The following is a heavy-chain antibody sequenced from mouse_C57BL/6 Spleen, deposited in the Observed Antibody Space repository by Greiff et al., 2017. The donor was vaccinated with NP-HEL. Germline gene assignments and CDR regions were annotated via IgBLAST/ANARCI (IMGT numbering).Heavy chain of an antibody. CDR2: IDPSDSYT. CDR1: GYTFTSYW. D-gene: IGHD1-1*01. J-gene: IGHJ4*01. CDR3: ARGGTTVVEGYAMDY. Sequence: QVQLQQSGAELVMPGASVKLSCKASGYTFTSYWMHWVKQRPGQGLEWIGEIDPSDSYTNYNQKFKGKSTLTVDKSSSTAYMQRSSLTSEDSAVYYCARGGTTVVEGYAMDYWGQGTSVTVSS. V-gene: IGHV1-69*01.